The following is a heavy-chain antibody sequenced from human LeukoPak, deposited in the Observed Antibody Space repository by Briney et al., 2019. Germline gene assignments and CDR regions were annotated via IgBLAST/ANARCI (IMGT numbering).Heavy chain of an antibody. V-gene: IGHV3-7*01. D-gene: IGHD3-10*02. Sequence: PGGSLRLSCAASGFIFTNYWITWVRQTPGKGLEWVANIMKDGGDKYYVDAVKGRFTISRDNAKNSVYLQMNSLRAEDTAVYYCVRDRDYYVFDLWGQGTLVTVSS. CDR1: GFIFTNYW. CDR2: IMKDGGDK. J-gene: IGHJ4*02. CDR3: VRDRDYYVFDL.